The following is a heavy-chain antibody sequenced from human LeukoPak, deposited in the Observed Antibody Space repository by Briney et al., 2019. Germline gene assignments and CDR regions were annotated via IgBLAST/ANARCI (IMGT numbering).Heavy chain of an antibody. J-gene: IGHJ4*02. Sequence: SETLSLTCTVSGGSFSSGSYYWPWIRQPPGRGLEWIGYIHNSGSTNYNPALKSRVTISVDTSKNQFSLKVTSLTAADTAVYYCARGRGYSYGFPFDYWGQGTLVTVSS. V-gene: IGHV4-61*01. CDR2: IHNSGST. D-gene: IGHD5-18*01. CDR3: ARGRGYSYGFPFDY. CDR1: GGSFSSGSYY.